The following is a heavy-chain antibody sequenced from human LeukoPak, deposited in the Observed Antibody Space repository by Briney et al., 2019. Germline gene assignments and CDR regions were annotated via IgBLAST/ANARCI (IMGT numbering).Heavy chain of an antibody. CDR2: ISRDANYV. CDR3: AREDKAVVVA. J-gene: IGHJ5*02. V-gene: IGHV3-21*01. D-gene: IGHD4-23*01. Sequence: GGSLGLSCAASGSTFNSYSMNWVRQAPGKGLEWVSSISRDANYVYYADSVKGRFTISRANAKNSLYLQMNSLRAEDTAVYYCAREDKAVVVAWGQGTLVTVSS. CDR1: GSTFNSYS.